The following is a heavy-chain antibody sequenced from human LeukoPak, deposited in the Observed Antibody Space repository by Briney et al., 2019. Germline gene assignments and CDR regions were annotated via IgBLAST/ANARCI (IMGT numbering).Heavy chain of an antibody. D-gene: IGHD4-17*01. CDR1: GGSFSGYY. CDR3: ARENLYGDYSKTFDY. Sequence: KTSETLSLTCAVYGGSFSGYYWRWIRQPPGKGLEWIGSIYYSGSTYYNPSLKSRVTISVDTSKNQFSLKLSSVTAADTAVYYCARENLYGDYSKTFDYWGQGTLVTVSS. V-gene: IGHV4-34*01. CDR2: IYYSGST. J-gene: IGHJ4*02.